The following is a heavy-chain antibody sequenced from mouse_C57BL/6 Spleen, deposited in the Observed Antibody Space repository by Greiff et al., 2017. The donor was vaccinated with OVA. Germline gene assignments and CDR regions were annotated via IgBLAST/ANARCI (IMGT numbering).Heavy chain of an antibody. J-gene: IGHJ3*01. CDR2: IYPRDGST. CDR3: ARGIYYDSWFAY. V-gene: IGHV1-78*01. Sequence: VKLQESDAELVKPGASVKISCKVSGYTFTDHTIHWMKQRPEQGLEWIGYIYPRDGSTKYNEKFKGKATLTADKSSSTAYMQLNSLTSEDSAVYFCARGIYYDSWFAYWGQGTLVTVSA. D-gene: IGHD2-4*01. CDR1: GYTFTDHT.